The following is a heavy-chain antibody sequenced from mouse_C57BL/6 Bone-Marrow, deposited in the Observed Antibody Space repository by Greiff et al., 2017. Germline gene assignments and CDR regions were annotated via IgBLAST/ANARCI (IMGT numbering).Heavy chain of an antibody. V-gene: IGHV1-74*01. CDR1: GYAFSSYW. CDR3: AIGHHYYGSSYDWYFDV. CDR2: IHPSDSDT. J-gene: IGHJ1*03. Sequence: QVHVKQSGAELVKPGASVKISCKASGYAFSSYWMHWVKQRPGQGLEWIGRIHPSDSDTNYNQKFKGKATLTVDKSSSTAYMQLSSLTSEDSAVYSCAIGHHYYGSSYDWYFDVWGTGPTVTVSS. D-gene: IGHD1-1*01.